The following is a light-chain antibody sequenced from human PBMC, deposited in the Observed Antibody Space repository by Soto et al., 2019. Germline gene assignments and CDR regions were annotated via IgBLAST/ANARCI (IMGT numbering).Light chain of an antibody. CDR3: QQYGSSGT. V-gene: IGKV3-20*01. J-gene: IGKJ1*01. Sequence: EVVVTQSPGPPSLSPGERATLSCRASQSVSNNYLAWYQQKPGQAPRLLIYGASNRATGIPDRFSVSGSGTDFTLTIRRLEPEDFAVYDCQQYGSSGTFGQGTKVDIK. CDR1: QSVSNNY. CDR2: GAS.